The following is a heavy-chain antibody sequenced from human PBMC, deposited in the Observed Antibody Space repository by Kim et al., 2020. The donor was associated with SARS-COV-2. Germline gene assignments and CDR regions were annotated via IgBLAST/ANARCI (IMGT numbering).Heavy chain of an antibody. J-gene: IGHJ4*02. Sequence: FYGDSVKGRFTISRDNSKNTLFLQLISLRVEDTAVYYCARVRGYSWNRDYWGQGTLVTVFS. V-gene: IGHV3-33*01. CDR3: ARVRGYSWNRDY. D-gene: IGHD5-18*01.